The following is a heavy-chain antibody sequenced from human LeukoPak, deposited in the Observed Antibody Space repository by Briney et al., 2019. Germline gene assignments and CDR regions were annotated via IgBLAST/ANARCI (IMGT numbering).Heavy chain of an antibody. D-gene: IGHD3-10*01. V-gene: IGHV3-30*02. CDR3: AKDHLWFGELPPGSLDY. CDR2: IRYDGSNK. CDR1: GFTFGSYG. J-gene: IGHJ4*02. Sequence: GGSLRLSCAASGFTFGSYGMHWVRQAPGKGLEWVAFIRYDGSNKYYADSVKGRFTISRDNSKNTLYLQMNSLRAEDTAVYYCAKDHLWFGELPPGSLDYWGQGTLVTVSS.